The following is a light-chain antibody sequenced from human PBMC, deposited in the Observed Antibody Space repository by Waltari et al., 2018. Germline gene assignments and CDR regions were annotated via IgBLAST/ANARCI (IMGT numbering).Light chain of an antibody. CDR3: SSYAGDITLL. Sequence: QSALTQPATVSGSPGQSITISCTGTSSAFGGYNYVHWYQQHPGKAPKLIISEVSNRPSGVSNRFSGSKSGNTASLTISGLQTEDEADYYCSSYAGDITLLFGTGTKVSVL. V-gene: IGLV2-14*01. J-gene: IGLJ1*01. CDR1: SSAFGGYNY. CDR2: EVS.